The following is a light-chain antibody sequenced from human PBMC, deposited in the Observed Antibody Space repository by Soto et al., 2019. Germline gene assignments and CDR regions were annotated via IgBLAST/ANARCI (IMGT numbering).Light chain of an antibody. CDR2: GAS. CDR3: QQYNTYPIT. Sequence: DIEMTQSPSSLSASVGDRVTISCRASQNINTFLNWYQQKGGKAPKLLIHGASSLQSGVPLRFSGSGSGTDFTLTINSLQPEDFATYYCQQYNTYPITFGQGTRLEIK. CDR1: QNINTF. V-gene: IGKV1-16*01. J-gene: IGKJ5*01.